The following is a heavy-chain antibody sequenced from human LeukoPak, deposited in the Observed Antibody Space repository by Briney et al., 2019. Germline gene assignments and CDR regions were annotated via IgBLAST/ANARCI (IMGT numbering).Heavy chain of an antibody. J-gene: IGHJ5*02. CDR3: ARGGITMVRGVIRFDP. Sequence: SETLSLTCTVSGGSISSYYWSWIRQPPGKGLEWIGYIYYSGSTNYNPSLKSRDTISVDTSKNQFSLKLSSVTAADTAVYYCARGGITMVRGVIRFDPWGQGTLVTVSS. CDR1: GGSISSYY. CDR2: IYYSGST. D-gene: IGHD3-10*01. V-gene: IGHV4-59*01.